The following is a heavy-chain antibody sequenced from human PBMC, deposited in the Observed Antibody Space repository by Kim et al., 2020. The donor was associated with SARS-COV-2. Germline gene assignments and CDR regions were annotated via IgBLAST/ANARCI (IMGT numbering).Heavy chain of an antibody. CDR2: ISGDGGST. D-gene: IGHD3-9*01. CDR3: AKDITPRLYDILTGFHY. CDR1: GFTFDDYA. J-gene: IGHJ4*02. Sequence: GGSLRLSCAASGFTFDDYAMHWVRQAPGKGLEWVSLISGDGGSTYYADSVKGRFTISRDNSKNSLYLQMNSLRTEDTALYYCAKDITPRLYDILTGFHYWGQGTLVTVSS. V-gene: IGHV3-43*02.